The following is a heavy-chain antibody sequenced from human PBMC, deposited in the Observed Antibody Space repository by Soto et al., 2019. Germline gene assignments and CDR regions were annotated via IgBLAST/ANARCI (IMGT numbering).Heavy chain of an antibody. CDR3: AGGDSSGYYFAIDY. CDR1: GFTFSSYA. V-gene: IGHV3-30-3*01. J-gene: IGHJ4*02. CDR2: ISYDGSNK. Sequence: QVQLVESGGGVVQPGRSLRLSCAASGFTFSSYAMHWVRQAPGKGLEWVAVISYDGSNKYYADSVKGRFTISRDSSKSTLYLQMNSLRAEDTAVYYCAGGDSSGYYFAIDYWGQGTLVTVSS. D-gene: IGHD3-22*01.